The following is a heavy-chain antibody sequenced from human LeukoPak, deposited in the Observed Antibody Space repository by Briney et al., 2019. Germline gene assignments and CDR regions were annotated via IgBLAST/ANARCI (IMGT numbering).Heavy chain of an antibody. CDR3: AREIGYYYDSSGYPIDY. Sequence: ASVTVSCKASGYTVTSYYMHWVRQAPGQGLECMGIINPSGGSTSYAQKFQGRVTMTRDTSTSTVYMELSSLRSEDTAVYYCAREIGYYYDSSGYPIDYWGQGTLVTVSS. D-gene: IGHD3-22*01. CDR1: GYTVTSYY. J-gene: IGHJ4*02. V-gene: IGHV1-46*01. CDR2: INPSGGST.